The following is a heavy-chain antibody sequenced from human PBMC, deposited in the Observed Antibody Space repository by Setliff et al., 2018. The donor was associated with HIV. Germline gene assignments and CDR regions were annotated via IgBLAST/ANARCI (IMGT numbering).Heavy chain of an antibody. CDR3: ARGFGSSWGGNYYYYYMDV. CDR1: GGSISSTSYY. CDR2: VYYTGST. J-gene: IGHJ6*03. Sequence: PSETLSLTCSVSGGSISSTSYYWGWIRQPPGKGLEWIGNVYYTGSTYYNPPLKSRVTISIDTSKNQFSLKLSSVTAADTAVYYCARGFGSSWGGNYYYYYMDVWGKGTTVTVSS. V-gene: IGHV4-39*07. D-gene: IGHD6-13*01.